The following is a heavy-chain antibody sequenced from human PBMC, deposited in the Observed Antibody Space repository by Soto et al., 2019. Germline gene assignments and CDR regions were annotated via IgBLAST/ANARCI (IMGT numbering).Heavy chain of an antibody. CDR1: GFTFSDYY. D-gene: IGHD3-3*01. V-gene: IGHV3-11*01. Sequence: GGSLRLSCAASGFTFSDYYMSWIRQAPGKGLEWVSYISSSGSTIYYADSVKGRFTISRDNAKNSLYLQMNSLRAEDTAVYYCASRYYDFWSGYFHYYYMDVWGKGTKVTVSS. J-gene: IGHJ6*03. CDR3: ASRYYDFWSGYFHYYYMDV. CDR2: ISSSGSTI.